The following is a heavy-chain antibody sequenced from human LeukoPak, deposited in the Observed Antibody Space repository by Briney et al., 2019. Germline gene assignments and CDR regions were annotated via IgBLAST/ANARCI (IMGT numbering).Heavy chain of an antibody. J-gene: IGHJ4*02. D-gene: IGHD3-10*01. CDR2: IYHSGTT. CDR1: GGAVSNGGYY. V-gene: IGHV4-31*03. Sequence: PSETLSLTCSVSGGAVSNGGYYWGWIRQHPGKGLEWVVYIYHSGTTYYNPSLKSGVTISVYTSKNQFSLKLSSVTAADRAVYYCESLCYGSGSRSFDYWGQGTLVTVSS. CDR3: ESLCYGSGSRSFDY.